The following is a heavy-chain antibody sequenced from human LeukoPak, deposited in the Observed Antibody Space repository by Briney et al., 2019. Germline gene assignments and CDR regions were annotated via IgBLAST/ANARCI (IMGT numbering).Heavy chain of an antibody. D-gene: IGHD4-17*01. J-gene: IGHJ4*02. CDR1: GGTFSSYA. V-gene: IGHV1-69*13. Sequence: SVKVSCKASGGTFSSYAISWVRQAPGQGLEWMGGIIPIFGTANYAQKFQGRATITADESTSTAYMELSSLRSEDTAVYYCARDYGDYATFDYWGQGTLVTVSS. CDR3: ARDYGDYATFDY. CDR2: IIPIFGTA.